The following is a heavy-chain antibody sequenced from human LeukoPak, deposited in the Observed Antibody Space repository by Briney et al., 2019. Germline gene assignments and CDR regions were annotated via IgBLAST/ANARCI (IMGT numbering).Heavy chain of an antibody. CDR3: ARDGGWQLVAGVPWNWFDP. CDR1: GGTFSSYA. D-gene: IGHD6-6*01. Sequence: ASVKVSCKASGGTFSSYAISWVRQAPGQGLEWMGGIIPIFGTANYAQKFQGRVTITTDESTSTAYMELSSLRSEDTAVYYCARDGGWQLVAGVPWNWFDPWGQGTLVTVSS. V-gene: IGHV1-69*05. CDR2: IIPIFGTA. J-gene: IGHJ5*02.